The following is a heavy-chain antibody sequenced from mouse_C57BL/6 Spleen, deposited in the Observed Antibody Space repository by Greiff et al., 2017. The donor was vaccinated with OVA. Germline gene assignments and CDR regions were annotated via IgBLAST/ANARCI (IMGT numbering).Heavy chain of an antibody. CDR1: GYTFTSYW. J-gene: IGHJ4*01. D-gene: IGHD3-3*01. Sequence: QVQLKESGAELVKPGASVKMSCKASGYTFTSYWITWVKQRPGQGLEWIGDIYPGSGSTNYNEKFKSKATLTVDTSSSTAYMQLSSLTSEDSAVYYCVGGLTLYAMDYWGQGTSVTVSS. V-gene: IGHV1-55*01. CDR3: VGGLTLYAMDY. CDR2: IYPGSGST.